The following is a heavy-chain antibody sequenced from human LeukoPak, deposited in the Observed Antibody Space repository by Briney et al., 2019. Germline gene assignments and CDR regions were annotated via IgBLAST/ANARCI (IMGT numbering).Heavy chain of an antibody. CDR1: GFTFSDYE. CDR2: ISTNGDVI. D-gene: IGHD6-13*01. J-gene: IGHJ6*03. CDR3: AKDATTAVGWVYMDV. V-gene: IGHV3-48*03. Sequence: GGSLRLSCVATGFTFSDYEMNWVRQAPGKWLEWVAHISTNGDVINYANSVKGRFTISRDNAKNSVHLQMNSLRADDTALYYCAKDATTAVGWVYMDVWGKGTTVTISS.